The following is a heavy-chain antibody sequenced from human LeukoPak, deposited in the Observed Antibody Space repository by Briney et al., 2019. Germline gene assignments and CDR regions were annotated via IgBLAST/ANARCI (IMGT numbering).Heavy chain of an antibody. CDR2: ISYDGSNK. D-gene: IGHD4-17*01. Sequence: GGSLRLSCAASGFTFSNYGMHWVRQAPGKGLEWVAVISYDGSNKYYADSVKGRFTISRDNSKNTLYLQMNSLRAEDTAVYYCAKIVSDYGDYFFDYWGQGTLVTVSS. V-gene: IGHV3-30*18. CDR1: GFTFSNYG. CDR3: AKIVSDYGDYFFDY. J-gene: IGHJ4*02.